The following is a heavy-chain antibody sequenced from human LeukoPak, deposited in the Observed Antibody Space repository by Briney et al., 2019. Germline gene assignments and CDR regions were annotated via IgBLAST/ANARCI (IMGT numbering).Heavy chain of an antibody. V-gene: IGHV3-30*18. CDR3: AKDYLAITY. Sequence: AGGSLRLSCAASGFTFSSYGMHCVRQAPGKGLEWVAVISYDGSNKYYADSVKGRFTISRDNSKNTLYLQMDSLRAEDTAVYYCAKDYLAITYWGQGTLVTVSS. CDR1: GFTFSSYG. D-gene: IGHD5-12*01. CDR2: ISYDGSNK. J-gene: IGHJ4*02.